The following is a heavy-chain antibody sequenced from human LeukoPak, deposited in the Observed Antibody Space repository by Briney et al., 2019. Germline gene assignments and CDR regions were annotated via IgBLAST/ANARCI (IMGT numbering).Heavy chain of an antibody. D-gene: IGHD3-22*01. CDR3: EKALIGYYYDSSGLDFDY. V-gene: IGHV3-33*06. CDR2: IWYDGSNK. CDR1: GFTFSSYG. J-gene: IGHJ4*02. Sequence: GRSLRLSCAASGFTFSSYGMHWVRQAPGKGLEWVAVIWYDGSNKYYADSVKGRFTISRDNSKNTLYLQMNSLRAEDTAVYYCEKALIGYYYDSSGLDFDYWGQGTLVTVSS.